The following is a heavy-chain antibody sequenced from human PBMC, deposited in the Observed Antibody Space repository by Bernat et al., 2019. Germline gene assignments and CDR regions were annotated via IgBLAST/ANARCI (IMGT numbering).Heavy chain of an antibody. CDR3: ARWVEVAGPSAPAKAFDV. J-gene: IGHJ3*01. CDR2: TYYKSKWFN. V-gene: IGHV6-1*01. D-gene: IGHD6-25*01. CDR1: GDSVSTNNAA. Sequence: QVQLQQSGPGLVRPSQTLSLTCAISGDSVSTNNAAWNWIRQSPSRGLEWLGKTYYKSKWFNTYAVSVKSRITINTDTSKNHFSLQLNSMTPEDTAVYYCARWVEVAGPSAPAKAFDVWGQGTMVTVSS.